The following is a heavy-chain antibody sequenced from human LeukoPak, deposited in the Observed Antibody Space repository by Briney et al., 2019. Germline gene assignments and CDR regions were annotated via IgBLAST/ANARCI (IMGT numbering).Heavy chain of an antibody. CDR2: IYYSGST. Sequence: SETLSLTCTVSGGSISSSSYYWGWIRQPPGKGLEWIGSIYYSGSTYYSPSLKSRVTISIDTSKNQFSLTVRSVTAADTGVYYCARPMGYYYYHYIDVWGRGTTVTVSS. CDR3: ARPMGYYYYHYIDV. V-gene: IGHV4-39*01. D-gene: IGHD3-10*01. CDR1: GGSISSSSYY. J-gene: IGHJ6*03.